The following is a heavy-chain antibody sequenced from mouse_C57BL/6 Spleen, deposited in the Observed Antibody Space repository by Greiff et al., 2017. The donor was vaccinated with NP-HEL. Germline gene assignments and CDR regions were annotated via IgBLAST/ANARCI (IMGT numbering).Heavy chain of an antibody. J-gene: IGHJ2*01. CDR1: GYTFTSYW. V-gene: IGHV1-64*01. CDR2: IHPNSGST. D-gene: IGHD1-1*01. CDR3: ASPDYDGSSSFDY. Sequence: QVQLQQPGAELVKPGASVKLSCKASGYTFTSYWMHWVKQRPGQGLEWIGMIHPNSGSTNYNEKFKSKATLTVDKSSSTAYMQLSSLTSEDSAVYYCASPDYDGSSSFDYWGQGTTLTVSS.